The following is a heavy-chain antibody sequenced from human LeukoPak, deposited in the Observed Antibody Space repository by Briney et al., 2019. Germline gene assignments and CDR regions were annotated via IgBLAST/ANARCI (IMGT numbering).Heavy chain of an antibody. D-gene: IGHD3-3*01. CDR3: ARDHLANLASRLFDP. J-gene: IGHJ5*02. CDR2: IYYTGNT. V-gene: IGHV4-59*12. CDR1: GGSISNYY. Sequence: SETLSLTCTVSGGSISNYYWNWIRQPPGKGLEWIGYIYYTGNTNYNPSLKSRVTISVDTSKNQFSLKLNSVTAADTAVYYCARDHLANLASRLFDPWGQGSLVTVSS.